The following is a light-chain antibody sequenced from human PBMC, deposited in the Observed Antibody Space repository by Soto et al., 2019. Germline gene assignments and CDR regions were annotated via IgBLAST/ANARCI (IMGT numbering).Light chain of an antibody. J-gene: IGLJ1*01. CDR1: KLGDKF. Sequence: SYELSQPHSVSLSPGQTASITCSGDKLGDKFACWYQQKPGQSPVLVIYQDSKRPSGIPERFSGSNSWNTATLTISGTQAMDEADYYCQAWDSSTYVFGTGTKVTVL. V-gene: IGLV3-1*01. CDR3: QAWDSSTYV. CDR2: QDS.